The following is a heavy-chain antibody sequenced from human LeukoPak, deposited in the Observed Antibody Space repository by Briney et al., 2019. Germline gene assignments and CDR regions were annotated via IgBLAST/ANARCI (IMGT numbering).Heavy chain of an antibody. D-gene: IGHD6-13*01. Sequence: GGSLRLSCAASGFTFSSYGMSWVRQAPGKGLEWVSAISGSGGNTYCGDSVKGRFIISRDNSKNSLSLQMNILTAEDTATYYCAKGVVSGTLYYYGMDVWGQGTTVIVSS. CDR3: AKGVVSGTLYYYGMDV. J-gene: IGHJ6*02. CDR1: GFTFSSYG. CDR2: ISGSGGNT. V-gene: IGHV3-23*01.